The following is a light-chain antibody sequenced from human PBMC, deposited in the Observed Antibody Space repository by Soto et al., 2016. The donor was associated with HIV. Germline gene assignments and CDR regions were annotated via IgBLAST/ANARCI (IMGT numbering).Light chain of an antibody. Sequence: DIQMTQSPSTLSASVGDRVTITCRASQSINSWLAWYQQKAGKAPKLLIYKASSLESGVPSRFGGSGSGTEFTLTISSLQPDDFATYYCQQYNSYPLTFGGGTKVEIK. CDR2: KAS. V-gene: IGKV1-5*03. CDR3: QQYNSYPLT. CDR1: QSINSW. J-gene: IGKJ4*01.